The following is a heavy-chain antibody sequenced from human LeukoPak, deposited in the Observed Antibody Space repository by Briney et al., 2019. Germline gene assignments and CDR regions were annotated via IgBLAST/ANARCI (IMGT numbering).Heavy chain of an antibody. V-gene: IGHV1-46*01. CDR2: INPSGGST. J-gene: IGHJ4*02. D-gene: IGHD3-10*01. CDR3: ARGNPGVIDC. CDR1: GYTFTSYC. Sequence: ASVKVSCTASGYTFTSYCMYWVRQAPGQGLEWMGMINPSGGSTSYAQKFQGRVTMTRDTSTSTVYMELSSLRSEDTAVYYCARGNPGVIDCWGQGTLVTVSS.